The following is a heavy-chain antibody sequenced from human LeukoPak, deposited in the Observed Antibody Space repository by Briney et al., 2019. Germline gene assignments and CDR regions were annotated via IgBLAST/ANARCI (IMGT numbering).Heavy chain of an antibody. CDR1: GGSFSGYY. CDR3: ASSTTVTTLFWFDP. D-gene: IGHD4-11*01. J-gene: IGHJ5*02. CDR2: IYYSGST. Sequence: SETLSLTCAVYGGSFSGYYWSWIRQPPGKGLEWIGYIYYSGSTYYNPSLKSRVTISVDTSKNQFSLKLSSVTAADTAVYYCASSTTVTTLFWFDPWGQGTLVTVSS. V-gene: IGHV4-30-4*01.